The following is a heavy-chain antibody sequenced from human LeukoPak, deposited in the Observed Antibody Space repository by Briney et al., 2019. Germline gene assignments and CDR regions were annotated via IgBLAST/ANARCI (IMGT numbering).Heavy chain of an antibody. D-gene: IGHD1-1*01. CDR1: GFTFDDYG. V-gene: IGHV3-20*04. Sequence: PGGSLRLSRAASGFTFDDYGMTWVRQVPGKGLEWIAEINWIGDTTRYGDSVKGRFTISRDNAKNSLDLQINSPRVEDTAFYYCATNPPGRTYLQDWGQGTLVTVSS. CDR3: ATNPPGRTYLQD. CDR2: INWIGDTT. J-gene: IGHJ1*01.